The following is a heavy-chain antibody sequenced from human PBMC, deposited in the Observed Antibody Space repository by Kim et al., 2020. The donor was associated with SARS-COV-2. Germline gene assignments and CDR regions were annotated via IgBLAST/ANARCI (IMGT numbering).Heavy chain of an antibody. D-gene: IGHD6-13*01. J-gene: IGHJ6*02. CDR3: TRVPKGPAAPENHGLDV. CDR1: VFTFSTCD. Sequence: GGSLRLSCAASVFTFSTCDMHWVRQVAGKGLEWVSTIGAGGDTYYPGSVKGRFTISRDNAKNSLYLQMNSLRAGDTAVYYCTRVPKGPAAPENHGLDVWGQGTTVTVSS. CDR2: IGAGGDT. V-gene: IGHV3-13*01.